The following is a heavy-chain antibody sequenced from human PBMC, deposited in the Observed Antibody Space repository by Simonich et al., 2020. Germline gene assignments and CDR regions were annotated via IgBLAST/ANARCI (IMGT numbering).Heavy chain of an antibody. D-gene: IGHD6-13*01. CDR1: GYTFTSYG. J-gene: IGHJ1*01. Sequence: QVQLVQSGAEVKKPGASVKVSCKASGYTFTSYGISWVRQAPGQGLGWIGWISAYNGNTNYEQKFQGRVTMTRETSISTAYMELSRLRSDDTAVYYCARSHIAAAGTGYFQHWGQGTLVTVSS. V-gene: IGHV1-18*01. CDR2: ISAYNGNT. CDR3: ARSHIAAAGTGYFQH.